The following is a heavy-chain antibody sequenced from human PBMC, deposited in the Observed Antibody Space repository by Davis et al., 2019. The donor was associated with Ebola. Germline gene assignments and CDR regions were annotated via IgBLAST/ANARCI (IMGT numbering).Heavy chain of an antibody. Sequence: ASVKVSCKASGYTFTSYGISWVRQAPGQRLEWMGWINAGNGNTKYSQKFQGRVTITRDTSASTAYMELSSLRSEDTAVYYCARRLAYCGGDCYYGMDVWGQGTTVTVSS. V-gene: IGHV1-3*01. CDR1: GYTFTSYG. CDR3: ARRLAYCGGDCYYGMDV. CDR2: INAGNGNT. D-gene: IGHD2-21*01. J-gene: IGHJ6*02.